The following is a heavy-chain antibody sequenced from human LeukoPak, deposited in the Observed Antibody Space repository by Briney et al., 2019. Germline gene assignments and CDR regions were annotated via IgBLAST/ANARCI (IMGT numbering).Heavy chain of an antibody. CDR3: ARLNGAAVPRPPR. V-gene: IGHV4-39*01. Sequence: SETLSLTCTVSGGSISSSSYYWGWIRQPPGKGLEWIGSIYYSGSTYYNPSLKSRVTISVDTSKNQFSLKLSSVTAADTAVYCCARLNGAAVPRPPRWGQGTLVTVSS. J-gene: IGHJ4*02. CDR2: IYYSGST. CDR1: GGSISSSSYY. D-gene: IGHD6-13*01.